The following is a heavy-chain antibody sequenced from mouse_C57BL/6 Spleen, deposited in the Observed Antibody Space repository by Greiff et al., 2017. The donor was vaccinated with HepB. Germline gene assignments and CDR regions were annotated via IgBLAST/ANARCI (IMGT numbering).Heavy chain of an antibody. CDR1: GFTFSSYA. Sequence: EVMLVESGGGLVKPGGSLKLSCAASGFTFSSYAMSWVRQTPEKRLEWVATISDGGSYTYYPDNGKGRFTISRDNAKNNLYLQMSHLKSEDTAMYYCARAYYSNYAAMDYWGQGTSVTVSS. CDR2: ISDGGSYT. CDR3: ARAYYSNYAAMDY. V-gene: IGHV5-4*03. J-gene: IGHJ4*01. D-gene: IGHD2-5*01.